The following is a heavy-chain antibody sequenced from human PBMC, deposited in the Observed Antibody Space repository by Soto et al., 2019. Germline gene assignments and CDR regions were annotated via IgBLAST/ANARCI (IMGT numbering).Heavy chain of an antibody. V-gene: IGHV5-51*01. Sequence: GESLKISCKGSGYSFTSYWIGWVRQMPGKGLEWMGIIYPGDSDTRYSPSFQGQVTISADKSISTAYLQWSSLKASDTAMYYRARRGIAAAAVPWFDPWGQGTLVTAPQ. CDR1: GYSFTSYW. CDR2: IYPGDSDT. D-gene: IGHD6-13*01. J-gene: IGHJ5*02. CDR3: ARRGIAAAAVPWFDP.